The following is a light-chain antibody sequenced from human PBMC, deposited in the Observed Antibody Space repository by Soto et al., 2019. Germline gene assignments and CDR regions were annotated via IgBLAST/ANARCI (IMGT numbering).Light chain of an antibody. CDR1: QSVLYSSNNKNY. CDR2: GAS. J-gene: IGKJ1*01. Sequence: DIVMTQSPDSLAVSLGERATINCKSSQSVLYSSNNKNYLAWYQQKPGQAPRLLIYGASTRATGIPARFSGSGSGTDFTLTISRLEPEDFAVYYCQQYGSSPPVTFGQGTKVDI. V-gene: IGKV4-1*01. CDR3: QQYGSSPPVT.